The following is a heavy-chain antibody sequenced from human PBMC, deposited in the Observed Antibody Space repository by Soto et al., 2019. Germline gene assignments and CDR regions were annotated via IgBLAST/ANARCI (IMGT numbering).Heavy chain of an antibody. Sequence: GGSLRLSCAASGFTFSSYAMHWVRQAPGKGLEWVAVISYDGSNKYYADSVKGRFTISRDNSKNTLYLQMNSLRAEDTAVYYCARGKLQAGSYYYGMDVWGHGTTVTVSS. D-gene: IGHD2-2*01. CDR1: GFTFSSYA. CDR2: ISYDGSNK. J-gene: IGHJ6*02. CDR3: ARGKLQAGSYYYGMDV. V-gene: IGHV3-30-3*01.